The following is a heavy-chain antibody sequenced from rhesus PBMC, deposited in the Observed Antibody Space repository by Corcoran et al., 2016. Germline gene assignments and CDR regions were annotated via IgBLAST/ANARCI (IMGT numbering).Heavy chain of an antibody. J-gene: IGHJ4*01. CDR1: GGSIRGYYY. CDR3: ASVNTVTDGDY. Sequence: QVQLQESGPGLVKPSETLSLTCAVSGGSIRGYYYWSWIRNPPGKGLEWIGSIYGSGGSNYLNPSLKSRVTLSVDTSKKQFSLNLSSVTAADTAVYYCASVNTVTDGDYWGQGVLVTVSS. CDR2: IYGSGGSN. D-gene: IGHD4-23*01. V-gene: IGHV4S14*01.